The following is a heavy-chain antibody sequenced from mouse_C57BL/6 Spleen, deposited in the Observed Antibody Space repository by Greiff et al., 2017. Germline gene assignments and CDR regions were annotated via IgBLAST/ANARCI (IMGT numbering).Heavy chain of an antibody. Sequence: DVKLVESGGGLVKPGGSLKLSCAASGFTFSDYGMHWVRQAPEKGLEWVAYISSGSSTIYYADTVKGRFTISRDNAKNTRFLQMTSLRSEDTAMYYCARGRYSPDWYFDVWGTGTTVTVSS. CDR1: GFTFSDYG. CDR2: ISSGSSTI. D-gene: IGHD2-12*01. V-gene: IGHV5-17*01. CDR3: ARGRYSPDWYFDV. J-gene: IGHJ1*03.